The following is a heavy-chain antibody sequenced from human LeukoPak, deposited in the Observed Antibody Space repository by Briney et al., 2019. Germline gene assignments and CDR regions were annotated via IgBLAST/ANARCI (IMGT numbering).Heavy chain of an antibody. V-gene: IGHV3-30*18. CDR3: AKDIRRGYNFGYDQFAY. CDR2: ISYDVSTK. J-gene: IGHJ4*02. Sequence: GRSLRLSCAASGFTFRSYGMHWVRQVPGKGLEWVAVISYDVSTKYYADSVKGRFTISRDNSKNTVSLQMNSLRAEDTALYYCAKDIRRGYNFGYDQFAYWGQGILVTVSS. D-gene: IGHD5-18*01. CDR1: GFTFRSYG.